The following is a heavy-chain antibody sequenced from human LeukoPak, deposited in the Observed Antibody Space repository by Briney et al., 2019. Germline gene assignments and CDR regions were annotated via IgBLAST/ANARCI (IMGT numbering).Heavy chain of an antibody. Sequence: PGGSLRLSCAASGFTFSSYGMHWVRQAPGKGPEWVAVISYDGSNKYYADSVKGRFTISRDKSKNTLYLQMNSLRVEDTAVYYCAKDNEFWSGYPKSAFDYWGQGTLVTVSS. J-gene: IGHJ4*02. CDR1: GFTFSSYG. V-gene: IGHV3-30*18. D-gene: IGHD3-3*01. CDR3: AKDNEFWSGYPKSAFDY. CDR2: ISYDGSNK.